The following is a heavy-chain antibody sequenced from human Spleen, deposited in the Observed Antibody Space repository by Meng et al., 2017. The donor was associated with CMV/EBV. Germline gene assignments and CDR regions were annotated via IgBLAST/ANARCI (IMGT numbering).Heavy chain of an antibody. J-gene: IGHJ4*02. D-gene: IGHD3-3*01. V-gene: IGHV3-33*06. CDR2: IWYDGSNK. CDR1: GFTFSSYG. CDR3: AKGGVFGVVVLNPYPFDY. Sequence: GESLKISCAASGFTFSSYGMHWVRQAPGKGLEWVAVIWYDGSNKYYADSVKGRFTISRDNSKNTLYLQMNSLRAEDTAVYYCAKGGVFGVVVLNPYPFDYWGQGTLVTVSS.